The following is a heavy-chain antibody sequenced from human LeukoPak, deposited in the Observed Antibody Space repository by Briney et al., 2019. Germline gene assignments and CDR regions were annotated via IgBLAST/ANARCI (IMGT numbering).Heavy chain of an antibody. D-gene: IGHD3-22*01. Sequence: PSETLSLACTVSGGSIRSSSYYWGWIRQPPGKGLEWIGRIYTRGSTNYNPSLKSRVTMSADMSKNQFSLKLSSVTAADAAVYYCAGEGHYYDSTGYYYGGEDYWGQGTLVTVSS. V-gene: IGHV4-61*05. CDR1: GGSIRSSSYY. CDR2: IYTRGST. J-gene: IGHJ4*02. CDR3: AGEGHYYDSTGYYYGGEDY.